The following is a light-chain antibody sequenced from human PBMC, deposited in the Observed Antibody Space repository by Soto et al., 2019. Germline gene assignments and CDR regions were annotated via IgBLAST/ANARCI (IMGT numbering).Light chain of an antibody. CDR3: QQRSNWPPTWT. V-gene: IGKV3-11*01. CDR2: DAS. CDR1: QSVSSY. Sequence: EIVLTQSPATLSLSPGERATLSGRASQSVSSYVAWYQHKPGQAPRLLIYDASNRATGIPARFSDSGSGTAFTLNIGSLEPADFAIYYCQQRSNWPPTWTFGQGTKVEIK. J-gene: IGKJ1*01.